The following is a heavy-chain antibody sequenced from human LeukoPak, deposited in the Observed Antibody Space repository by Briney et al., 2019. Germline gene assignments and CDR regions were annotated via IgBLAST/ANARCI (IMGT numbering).Heavy chain of an antibody. CDR3: ARDTMVRGIWIGIGLDY. J-gene: IGHJ4*02. CDR1: GYSISSGYY. D-gene: IGHD3-10*01. V-gene: IGHV4-38-2*02. CDR2: IYHSGST. Sequence: PSETLSLTCAVSGYSISSGYYWGWIRQPPGKGLEWIGSIYHSGSTYYNPSLKSRVTISVDTSKNQFSLKLSSVTAADTAVYYCARDTMVRGIWIGIGLDYWGQGTLVTVSS.